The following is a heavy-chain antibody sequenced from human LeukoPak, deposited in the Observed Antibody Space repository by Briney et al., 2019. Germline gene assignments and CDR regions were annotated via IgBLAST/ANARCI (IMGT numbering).Heavy chain of an antibody. CDR1: GGPLTGTYYY. CDR3: ARHNYDGSYYFDS. Sequence: SETLSLTCTVSGGPLTGTYYYWGWVRQPPGKGLEWIGSISYSGAGYYNPSLKSRVTISVDTSKNLFSLKLSSVTAADTAVHYCARHNYDGSYYFDSWGQGTLVTVSS. V-gene: IGHV4-39*01. D-gene: IGHD3-22*01. J-gene: IGHJ4*02. CDR2: ISYSGAG.